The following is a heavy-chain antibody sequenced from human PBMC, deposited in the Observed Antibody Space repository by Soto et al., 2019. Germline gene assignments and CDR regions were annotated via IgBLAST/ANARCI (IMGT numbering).Heavy chain of an antibody. J-gene: IGHJ4*02. Sequence: SETLSLTCTVSGGSISSYYWSWIRQPPGKGLEWIGYIYYSGSTNYNPSLKSRVTISVDTSKNQFSLKLSSVTAADTAVYYCARGATTMIPHLDYWGQGTLVTVSS. V-gene: IGHV4-59*01. CDR1: GGSISSYY. CDR2: IYYSGST. CDR3: ARGATTMIPHLDY. D-gene: IGHD3-22*01.